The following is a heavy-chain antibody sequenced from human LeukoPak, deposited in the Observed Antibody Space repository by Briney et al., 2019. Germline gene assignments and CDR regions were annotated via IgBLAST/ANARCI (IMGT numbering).Heavy chain of an antibody. J-gene: IGHJ4*02. CDR2: VDPEDGET. CDR3: ARGLAWLRYRSIDY. CDR1: GYTFTDYY. D-gene: IGHD5-12*01. V-gene: IGHV1-69-2*01. Sequence: ATVKISCKVSGYTFTDYYMHWVQQAPGKGLEWMGLVDPEDGETIYAEKFQGRVTITADTSTDTAYMELSSLRSEDTAVYYCARGLAWLRYRSIDYWGQGTLVTVSS.